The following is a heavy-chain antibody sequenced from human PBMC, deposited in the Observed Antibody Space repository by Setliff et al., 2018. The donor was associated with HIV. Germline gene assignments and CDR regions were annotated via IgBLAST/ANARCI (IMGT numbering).Heavy chain of an antibody. CDR1: GGSISSGDYY. J-gene: IGHJ2*01. V-gene: IGHV4-30-4*08. Sequence: PSETLSLTCTVSGGSISSGDYYWTWIRQPPGKGLEWIGYIYNSGSTYYEPSLRGRVTLSIDRSKNQFSLKLNSVTAADTAVYYCARETNAAGSLTAYWYFDLWGSGTLVTVSS. CDR2: IYNSGST. CDR3: ARETNAAGSLTAYWYFDL. D-gene: IGHD3-10*01.